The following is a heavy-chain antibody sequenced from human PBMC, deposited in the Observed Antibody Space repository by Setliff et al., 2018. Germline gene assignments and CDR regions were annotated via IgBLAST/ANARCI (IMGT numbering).Heavy chain of an antibody. J-gene: IGHJ4*02. CDR1: GYTFTNYG. CDR2: ISVYNGNT. V-gene: IGHV1-18*01. D-gene: IGHD3-10*01. CDR3: ATHYYGSGIFDY. Sequence: ASVKVSCKASGYTFTNYGISWVRQAPGQGLEWMGWISVYNGNTNYAQKLQGRVTMTTXXXTRTAYMELRSLRSDDTAVYYCATHYYGSGIFDYWGQGTLVTVSS.